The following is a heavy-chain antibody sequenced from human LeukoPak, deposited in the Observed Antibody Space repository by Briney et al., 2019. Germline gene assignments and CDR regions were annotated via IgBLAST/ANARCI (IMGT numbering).Heavy chain of an antibody. Sequence: PSETLSLTCTVSGGSISSYYWSWIRQPPGKGLEWIGYIYYSGSTNYNPSLKSRVTISVDTSKNQFSLKLSSVTAADTAVYYCARGDRGYSYGFYYYYMDVWGKGTTVTVSS. J-gene: IGHJ6*03. CDR3: ARGDRGYSYGFYYYYMDV. CDR1: GGSISSYY. V-gene: IGHV4-59*01. D-gene: IGHD5-18*01. CDR2: IYYSGST.